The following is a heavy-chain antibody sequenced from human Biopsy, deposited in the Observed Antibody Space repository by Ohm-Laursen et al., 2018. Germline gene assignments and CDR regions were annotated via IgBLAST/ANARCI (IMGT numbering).Heavy chain of an antibody. CDR3: ATIAGWGSSPDLRPY. CDR2: IFRNSGNI. CDR1: GFTFDDYA. J-gene: IGHJ4*02. Sequence: SLRLSCAASGFTFDDYAMHWVRQAPGKGLEWVSGIFRNSGNIDYAASVKGRFTISRDNAKNSLYLQMNSLIPEDTAFYYCATIAGWGSSPDLRPYWGQGTLVTVSS. D-gene: IGHD3-3*01. V-gene: IGHV3-9*01.